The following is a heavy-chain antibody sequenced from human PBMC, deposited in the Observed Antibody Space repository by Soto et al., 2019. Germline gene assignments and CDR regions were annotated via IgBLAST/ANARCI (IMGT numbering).Heavy chain of an antibody. D-gene: IGHD3-10*01. CDR1: GYTFTGYY. CDR3: AREGAYGSGRAYYYYMDV. V-gene: IGHV1-2*04. Sequence: ASVKVSCKASGYTFTGYYIHWVRQAPGQGLEWMGWINPNSGGTNYAQKFQGWVTMTRDTSISTAYMELSRLRSDDTAVYYCAREGAYGSGRAYYYYMDVWGKGTTVTVSS. CDR2: INPNSGGT. J-gene: IGHJ6*03.